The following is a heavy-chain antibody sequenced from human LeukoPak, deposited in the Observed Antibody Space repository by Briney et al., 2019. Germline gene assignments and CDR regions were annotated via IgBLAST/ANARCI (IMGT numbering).Heavy chain of an antibody. J-gene: IGHJ6*02. CDR3: ARGGIAVAGTIVYYYYGMDV. D-gene: IGHD6-19*01. Sequence: ASVKVSCKASGGTFSSYAISWVRQAPGQGLEWMERIIPILGIANYAQKFQGRVTITADKSTSTAYMELSSLRSEDTAVYYCARGGIAVAGTIVYYYYGMDVWGQGTTVTVSS. CDR2: IIPILGIA. V-gene: IGHV1-69*04. CDR1: GGTFSSYA.